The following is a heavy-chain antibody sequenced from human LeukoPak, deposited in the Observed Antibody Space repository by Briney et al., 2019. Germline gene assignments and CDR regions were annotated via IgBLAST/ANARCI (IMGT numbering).Heavy chain of an antibody. J-gene: IGHJ4*02. V-gene: IGHV4-59*06. CDR2: IYYSGST. D-gene: IGHD2-2*01. Sequence: SETLSLTCTVSGGSINNDYWSWIRQHPGKGLEWIGYIYYSGSTYYNPSLKSRVTISVDTSKNQFSLKLSSVTAADTAVYYCAASSSTLDYWGQGTLVTVSS. CDR3: AASSSTLDY. CDR1: GGSINNDY.